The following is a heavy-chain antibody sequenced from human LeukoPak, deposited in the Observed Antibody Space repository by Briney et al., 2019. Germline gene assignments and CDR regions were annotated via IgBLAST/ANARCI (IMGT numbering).Heavy chain of an antibody. CDR2: INHSGST. V-gene: IGHV4-34*01. D-gene: IGHD2-15*01. J-gene: IGHJ4*02. CDR1: GGSFSGYY. Sequence: SETLSLTCAVYGGSFSGYYWSWIRQPPGKGLEWIGEINHSGSTNYNPSLKSRVTISVDTSKNQFSLKLSSVIAADTAVYYCARGKGSGYPEEPNCSGGSCYGSSFDYWGQGTLVTVSS. CDR3: ARGKGSGYPEEPNCSGGSCYGSSFDY.